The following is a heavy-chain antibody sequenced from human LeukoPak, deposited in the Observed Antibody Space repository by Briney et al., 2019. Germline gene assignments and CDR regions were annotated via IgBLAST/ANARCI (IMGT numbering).Heavy chain of an antibody. J-gene: IGHJ4*02. CDR3: ARAGDSLDIQFDY. Sequence: PSETLSLTCAVSGAPISSGGYSWNWARQTPGKGLEWIGYIYHSGSTYYNPSLKSRVTISVDRSKNQFSLKLSSVTAADTAVYYCARAGDSLDIQFDYWGQGTLVTVSS. CDR1: GAPISSGGYS. V-gene: IGHV4-30-2*01. CDR2: IYHSGST. D-gene: IGHD2-21*02.